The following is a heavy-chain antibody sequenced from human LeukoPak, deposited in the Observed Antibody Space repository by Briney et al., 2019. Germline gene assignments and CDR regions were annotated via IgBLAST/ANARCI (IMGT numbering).Heavy chain of an antibody. CDR1: GGTFSGYY. D-gene: IGHD3-10*01. J-gene: IGHJ4*02. CDR3: ARGGRRVNDY. Sequence: SETLSLACAVYGGTFSGYYWGWIRQPPGKGLEWIGEINHSGSTNYNPSLKSRVTISVDTSKNQFSLKLSSVTAADIAVYIWARGGRRVNDYWGQGTMVTVSS. V-gene: IGHV4-34*01. CDR2: INHSGST.